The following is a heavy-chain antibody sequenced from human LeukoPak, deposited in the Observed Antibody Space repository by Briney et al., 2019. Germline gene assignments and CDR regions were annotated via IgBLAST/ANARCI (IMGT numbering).Heavy chain of an antibody. J-gene: IGHJ1*01. CDR3: AKADIVVVPAAISEGYFQH. CDR1: GFRFSTYW. V-gene: IGHV3-23*01. Sequence: GGSLRLSCAASGFRFSTYWMSWVRQAPGKGLEWVSAISGSGGSTYYADSVKGRFTISRDNSENTLYLQMNSLRAEDTAVYYCAKADIVVVPAAISEGYFQHWGQGTLVTVSS. D-gene: IGHD2-2*01. CDR2: ISGSGGST.